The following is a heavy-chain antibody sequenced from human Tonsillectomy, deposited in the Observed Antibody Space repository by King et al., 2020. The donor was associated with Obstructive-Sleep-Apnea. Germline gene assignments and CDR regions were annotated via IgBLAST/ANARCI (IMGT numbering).Heavy chain of an antibody. V-gene: IGHV3-48*04. CDR2: ISSSSSNI. CDR3: ARDKIQKYSSSSQDAFDI. Sequence: VQLVESGGGLVQPGGSLRLACAASGFTFSSYIMNWVRQVPGKGLEWVSYISSSSSNIYYADSVKGRFTISRDNAQNSLYLQMNSLRAEDTAVYYCARDKIQKYSSSSQDAFDIWGQGTMVTVSS. D-gene: IGHD6-6*01. J-gene: IGHJ3*02. CDR1: GFTFSSYI.